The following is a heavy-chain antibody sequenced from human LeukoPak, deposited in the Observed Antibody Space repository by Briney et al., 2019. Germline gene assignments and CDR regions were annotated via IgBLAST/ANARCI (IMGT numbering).Heavy chain of an antibody. V-gene: IGHV3-48*03. J-gene: IGHJ5*02. D-gene: IGHD3-22*01. CDR3: AKLGGYYYDSSGYP. CDR2: ISSSGSTI. CDR1: GFTFSSYE. Sequence: GGSLRLSCAASGFTFSSYEMNWVRQAPGKGLEWVSYISSSGSTIYYADSVKGRFTISRDNAKNSLYLQMNSLRAEDTAVYYCAKLGGYYYDSSGYPWGQGTLVTVSS.